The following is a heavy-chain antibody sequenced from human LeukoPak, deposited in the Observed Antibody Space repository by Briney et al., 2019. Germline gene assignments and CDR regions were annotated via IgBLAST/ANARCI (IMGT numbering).Heavy chain of an antibody. CDR1: GFTFSSYA. J-gene: IGHJ4*02. CDR3: ARDHRGVRDYFDY. Sequence: QAGGSLRLSCAAFGFTFSSYAMHWVRQAPGKGLEWVAVISYDGSNKYYADSVKGRFTISRDNSKNTLYLQMNSLRAEDTAVYYCARDHRGVRDYFDYWGQGTLVTVSS. CDR2: ISYDGSNK. V-gene: IGHV3-30-3*01. D-gene: IGHD3-10*01.